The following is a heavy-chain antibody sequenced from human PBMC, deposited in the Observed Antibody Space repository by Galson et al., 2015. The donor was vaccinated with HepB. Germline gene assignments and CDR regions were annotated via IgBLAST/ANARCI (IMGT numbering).Heavy chain of an antibody. CDR1: GGTFSSYA. J-gene: IGHJ4*02. CDR2: IIPIFGTA. CDR3: ARVPSPRGSTTGGDY. Sequence: SVKVSCKASGGTFSSYAISWVRQAPGQGLEWMGGIIPIFGTANYAQKFQGRVTITADESTSTAYMELSSLRSEDTAVYYCARVPSPRGSTTGGDYWGQGTLVTVSS. V-gene: IGHV1-69*13. D-gene: IGHD7-27*01.